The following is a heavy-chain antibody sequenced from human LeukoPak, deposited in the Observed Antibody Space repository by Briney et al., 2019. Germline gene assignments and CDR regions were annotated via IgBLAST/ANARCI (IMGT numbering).Heavy chain of an antibody. Sequence: GASVKVSCKTSGYTFSNFVITWVRQAPGQGLESMGWISVKHGTTHYVDKFHDRLTLTTDTSMRTASMELKSLTSDDTAVYYCARPRAIVVVPAAAMGAAAATRAFDYWGQGTLVTVSS. D-gene: IGHD2-2*01. V-gene: IGHV1-18*01. J-gene: IGHJ4*02. CDR2: ISVKHGTT. CDR1: GYTFSNFV. CDR3: ARPRAIVVVPAAAMGAAAATRAFDY.